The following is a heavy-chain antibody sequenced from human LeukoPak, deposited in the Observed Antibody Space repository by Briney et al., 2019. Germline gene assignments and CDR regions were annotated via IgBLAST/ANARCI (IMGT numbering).Heavy chain of an antibody. J-gene: IGHJ5*01. CDR3: ARDHYGSGSYKSYFDS. CDR1: GGSISTCY. D-gene: IGHD3-10*01. V-gene: IGHV4-4*07. Sequence: SETLSLTCAVSGGSISTCYWSWLRQPAGKGLEWIGRLYSSGSTKYNPSLKSRVTISVGDSNNQFTLKLTSVTAADTAVYYCARDHYGSGSYKSYFDSWGQGIRVTVSS. CDR2: LYSSGST.